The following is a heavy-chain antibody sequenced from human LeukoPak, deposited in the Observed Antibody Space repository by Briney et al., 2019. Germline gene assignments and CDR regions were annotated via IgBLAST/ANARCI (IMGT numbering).Heavy chain of an antibody. CDR1: GFTFDDYA. CDR2: ISWNSGSI. CDR3: AKDKVLLWFQGGMDV. V-gene: IGHV3-9*01. J-gene: IGHJ6*02. Sequence: PGRSLRLSCAASGFTFDDYAMHWVRQAPGKGLEWVSGISWNSGSIGYADSVKGRFTISRDNAKNSLYLQMNSLRAEDTALYYCAKDKVLLWFQGGMDVWGQGTTVTVSS. D-gene: IGHD3-10*01.